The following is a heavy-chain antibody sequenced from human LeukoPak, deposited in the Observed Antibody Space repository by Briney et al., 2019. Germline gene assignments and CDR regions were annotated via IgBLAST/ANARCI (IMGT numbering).Heavy chain of an antibody. V-gene: IGHV4-59*01. CDR3: GRVRLQLEPRRAFDI. CDR1: NGSISTYY. D-gene: IGHD1-1*01. CDR2: IHHTGTT. Sequence: SETLSLTCTVSNGSISTYYWSWIRQPPGKGLEWIGYIHHTGTTNYNPSLKSRLTMSVDTSKNQFSLKLNSVTAADTAIYYCGRVRLQLEPRRAFDIWGQGTMVTVSS. J-gene: IGHJ3*02.